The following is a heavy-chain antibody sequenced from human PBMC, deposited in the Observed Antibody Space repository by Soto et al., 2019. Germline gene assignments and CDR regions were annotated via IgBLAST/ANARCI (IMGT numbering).Heavy chain of an antibody. CDR3: ARIPLDYGDYGFDP. CDR1: GFSLSNARMG. CDR2: IFSNDEK. D-gene: IGHD4-17*01. Sequence: QVTLKESGPVLVKPTETLTLTCTVSGFSLSNARMGVSWIRQPPGKALEWLAHIFSNDEKSYSTSLKSRLTIPKDTSKSQVVLTMPNMDPVDTATYYCARIPLDYGDYGFDPWGQGTLVTVSS. J-gene: IGHJ5*02. V-gene: IGHV2-26*01.